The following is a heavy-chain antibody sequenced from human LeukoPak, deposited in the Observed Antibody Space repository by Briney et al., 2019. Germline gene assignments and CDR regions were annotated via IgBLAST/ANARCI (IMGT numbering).Heavy chain of an antibody. V-gene: IGHV3-53*01. CDR3: ARVSSSHYYGMDV. Sequence: GGSLRLSCAASGFTVSSNYMGWVRQAPGKGLEWVSVIYSGGSTYYADSVKGRFTISRDNSKNTVYLQMNSLRAEDTAVYYCARVSSSHYYGMDVWGQGTTVTVSS. D-gene: IGHD6-13*01. J-gene: IGHJ6*02. CDR2: IYSGGST. CDR1: GFTVSSNY.